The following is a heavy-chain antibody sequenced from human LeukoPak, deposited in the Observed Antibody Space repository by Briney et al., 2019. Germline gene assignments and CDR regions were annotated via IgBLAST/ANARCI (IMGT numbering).Heavy chain of an antibody. J-gene: IGHJ5*02. D-gene: IGHD3-10*01. CDR1: GFIISDYY. Sequence: GGSLRLSCAASGFIISDYYMSWIRQAPGKGLEWLSYSSTSGSTISYADSVKGRFTISRDNAKNSLYLQMNSLRAEDTAVYYCARESYYYGSGAYDPWGQGTLVTVSS. V-gene: IGHV3-11*01. CDR3: ARESYYYGSGAYDP. CDR2: SSTSGSTI.